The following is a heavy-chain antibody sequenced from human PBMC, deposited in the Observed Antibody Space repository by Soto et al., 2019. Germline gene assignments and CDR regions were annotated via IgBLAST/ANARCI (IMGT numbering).Heavy chain of an antibody. CDR2: IDNDGSGT. CDR3: TTAFEY. Sequence: PGGSLRLSCAASGFTFSNYAMSWVRQAPGKGLVWVSSIDNDGSGTSYADSVKGRFTISRDNAKNTLYLEMNSLRAEDTAVYYCTTAFEYWGRGTLVTVSS. J-gene: IGHJ4*02. CDR1: GFTFSNYA. V-gene: IGHV3-74*01.